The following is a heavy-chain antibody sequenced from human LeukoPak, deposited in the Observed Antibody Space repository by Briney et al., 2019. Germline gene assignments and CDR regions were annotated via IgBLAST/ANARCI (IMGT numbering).Heavy chain of an antibody. CDR2: IYTSGST. D-gene: IGHD2-15*01. CDR3: AREGVGYCRGGSCYSDPDWYFEL. J-gene: IGHJ2*01. Sequence: SETLSLTCSVSGGSISSYYRSWIRQPAGKGLEWIGRIYTSGSTNYNPSLKSRVTMSVDTSKNQFSLKLSSVTAADTTVYYCAREGVGYCRGGSCYSDPDWYFELWGRGTLVTVSS. CDR1: GGSISSYY. V-gene: IGHV4-4*07.